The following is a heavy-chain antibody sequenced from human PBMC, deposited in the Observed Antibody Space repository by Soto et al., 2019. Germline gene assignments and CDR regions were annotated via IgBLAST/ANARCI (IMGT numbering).Heavy chain of an antibody. CDR2: IKQDGSEK. D-gene: IGHD2-2*01. J-gene: IGHJ4*02. Sequence: EVQLVESGGGLVQPGGSLRLSCAVSEFTFSSYWVSWVRQAPGKGLEWVANIKQDGSEKYYVDSVKGRFTISRDNAKNSLYLQMNSLRAEDTAVYYCARDFGCVVVAADPHFDYWGQGTLVTVSS. CDR1: EFTFSSYW. V-gene: IGHV3-7*01. CDR3: ARDFGCVVVAADPHFDY.